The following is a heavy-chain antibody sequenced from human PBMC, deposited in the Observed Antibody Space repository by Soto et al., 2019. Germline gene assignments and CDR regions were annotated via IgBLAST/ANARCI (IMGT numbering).Heavy chain of an antibody. Sequence: VRQPPGKGLEWVSSISSSSSYIYYADSVEGRFTISRDNARNSLYLQMNSLRAEDTAVYYCVKDPGNWFDPWGQGTLVTVS. CDR2: ISSSSSYI. J-gene: IGHJ5*02. CDR3: VKDPGNWFDP. V-gene: IGHV3-21*01.